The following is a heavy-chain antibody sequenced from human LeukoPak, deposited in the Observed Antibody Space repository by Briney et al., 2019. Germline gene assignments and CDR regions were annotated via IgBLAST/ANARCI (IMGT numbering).Heavy chain of an antibody. D-gene: IGHD3-10*01. J-gene: IGHJ4*02. CDR3: AKERYDGSGAAYDN. Sequence: PGGSLRLSCAASGFIFHDSVMHWVRQAPGKGLEWVSGVSKKSDYTAYADSVKGRFTISRDNAKNSLYLQMNSLRAEDTALYYCAKERYDGSGAAYDNWGQGTLVTVSS. CDR1: GFIFHDSV. CDR2: VSKKSDYT. V-gene: IGHV3-9*01.